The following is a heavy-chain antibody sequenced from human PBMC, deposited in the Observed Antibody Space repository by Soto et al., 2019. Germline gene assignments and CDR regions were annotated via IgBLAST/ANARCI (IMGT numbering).Heavy chain of an antibody. CDR2: IYTSGST. V-gene: IGHV4-4*07. CDR3: ARDPPRTDSSGYLRAFDI. Sequence: SETLSLTCTVSGGSISSYYWSWIRQPAGKGLEWIGRIYTSGSTNYNPSLKSRVTMSVDTSKNQFSLKLSSVTAADTAVYYCARDPPRTDSSGYLRAFDIWGQGTMVTVSS. J-gene: IGHJ3*02. D-gene: IGHD3-22*01. CDR1: GGSISSYY.